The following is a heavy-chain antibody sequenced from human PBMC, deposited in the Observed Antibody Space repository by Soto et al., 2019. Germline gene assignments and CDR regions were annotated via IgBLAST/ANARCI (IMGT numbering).Heavy chain of an antibody. J-gene: IGHJ5*02. V-gene: IGHV1-69*01. Sequence: QVQLVQSGAEVKKPGSSVKVSCKASGGTFSSYAISWVRQAPGQGLEWMGGIIPIFGTANYAQKFQGRVTITADESTSTAYMELSSLRSEDTAVYYCALKPLGFGEFIDGENCFDPWGQGTLVTVSS. D-gene: IGHD3-10*01. CDR2: IIPIFGTA. CDR1: GGTFSSYA. CDR3: ALKPLGFGEFIDGENCFDP.